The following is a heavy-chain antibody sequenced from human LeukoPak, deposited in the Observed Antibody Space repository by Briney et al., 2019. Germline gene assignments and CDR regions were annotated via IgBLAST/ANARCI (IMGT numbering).Heavy chain of an antibody. D-gene: IGHD3-10*01. CDR1: GFTFSSYA. J-gene: IGHJ4*02. Sequence: GGSLRLSCAASGFTFSSYAMHWVRQAPGKALEWVAFIRFDGTTKYYADSVKGRFTISRDNSKNTLYLQMNSLRAEDTAVYYCAKERRMVRGVIGYWGQGTLVTVSS. CDR3: AKERRMVRGVIGY. V-gene: IGHV3-30*02. CDR2: IRFDGTTK.